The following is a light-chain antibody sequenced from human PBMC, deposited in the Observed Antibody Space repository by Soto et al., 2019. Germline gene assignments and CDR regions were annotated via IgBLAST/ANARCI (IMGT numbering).Light chain of an antibody. CDR1: QVLLHITGETF. Sequence: DVVMTQTPLSLSVAPGQPAALSCKSSQVLLHITGETFLFWYLQKQGQSPQXLIYEVSTRVSGVPDRFSGSVSGTDGTIEISRVQTDDGGMYDGMQRTQLTPTFGQGTRLEI. J-gene: IGKJ5*01. V-gene: IGKV2D-29*02. CDR2: EVS. CDR3: MQRTQLTPT.